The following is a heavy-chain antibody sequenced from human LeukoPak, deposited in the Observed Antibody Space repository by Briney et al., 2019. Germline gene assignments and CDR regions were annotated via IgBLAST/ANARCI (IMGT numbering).Heavy chain of an antibody. J-gene: IGHJ4*02. Sequence: ASVKVSCKASGYTFTSYYMHWVRQAPGQGLEWMGIINPSGGSTSYAQKFQGRVTMTRDMSTSTVYMELSSLRSEDTAVYYCARSYYYDSSGSITDNDYWGQGTLVTVSS. CDR1: GYTFTSYY. V-gene: IGHV1-46*01. CDR3: ARSYYYDSSGSITDNDY. CDR2: INPSGGST. D-gene: IGHD3-22*01.